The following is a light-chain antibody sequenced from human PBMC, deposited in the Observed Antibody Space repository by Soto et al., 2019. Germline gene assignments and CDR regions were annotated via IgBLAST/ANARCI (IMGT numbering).Light chain of an antibody. J-gene: IGLJ7*01. CDR3: AAWDDSLSAV. V-gene: IGLV1-47*01. Sequence: QAVVTQPPSASGTPGQSVTISCSGSSSNIGSNYVYWYQQLPGTAPKLLIYRNNLRPSGVPDRFSGSKSGTSASLAISGLRSEDEADYYCAAWDDSLSAVFGGGTQLTVL. CDR2: RNN. CDR1: SSNIGSNY.